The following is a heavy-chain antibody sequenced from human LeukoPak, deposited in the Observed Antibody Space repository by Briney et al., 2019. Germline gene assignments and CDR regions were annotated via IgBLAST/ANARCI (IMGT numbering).Heavy chain of an antibody. CDR1: GGSISSYY. CDR3: ARCSRGTSVGMDV. D-gene: IGHD1-1*01. CDR2: IYYSGST. Sequence: SETLSLTCTVSGGSISSYYWNWIRQPPGKGLEWIGSIYYSGSTYYNLSLKSRVTISVDTSKNQLSLKLTSVTAADTAVYYCARCSRGTSVGMDVWGQGTTVTVSS. J-gene: IGHJ6*02. V-gene: IGHV4-59*05.